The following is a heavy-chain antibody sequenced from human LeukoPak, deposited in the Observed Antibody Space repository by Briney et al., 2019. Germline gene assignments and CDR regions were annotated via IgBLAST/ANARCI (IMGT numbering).Heavy chain of an antibody. Sequence: SQTLSLTCAVSGGSISSGGYSWSWIRQPPGKGLEWIGYIYHSGSTNYNPSLKSRVTISVDTSKNQFSLKLSSVTAADTAVYYCARGPPPMNCSGGSCTTDYWGQGTLVTVSS. CDR2: IYHSGST. D-gene: IGHD2-15*01. CDR3: ARGPPPMNCSGGSCTTDY. V-gene: IGHV4-30-2*01. J-gene: IGHJ4*02. CDR1: GGSISSGGYS.